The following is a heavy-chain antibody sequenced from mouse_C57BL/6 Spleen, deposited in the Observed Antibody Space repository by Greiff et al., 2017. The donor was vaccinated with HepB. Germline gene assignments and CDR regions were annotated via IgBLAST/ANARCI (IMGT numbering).Heavy chain of an antibody. CDR1: GFTFSDYY. D-gene: IGHD2-5*01. V-gene: IGHV5-16*01. CDR2: INYDGSST. J-gene: IGHJ3*01. Sequence: EVMLVESEGGLVQPGSSMKLSCTASGFTFSDYYMAWVRQVPEKGLEWVANINYDGSSTYYLDSLKSRFIISRDNAKNILYLQMSSLKSEDTATYYCARGYSNSAWFAYWGQGTLVTVSA. CDR3: ARGYSNSAWFAY.